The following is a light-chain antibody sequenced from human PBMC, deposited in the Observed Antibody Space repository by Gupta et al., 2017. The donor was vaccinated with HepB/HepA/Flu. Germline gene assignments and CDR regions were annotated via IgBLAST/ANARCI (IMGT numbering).Light chain of an antibody. V-gene: IGKV3-11*01. CDR1: QSVSSY. J-gene: IGKJ4*01. CDR2: DAS. Sequence: TQSPATLSLSPGERATLSCRASQSVSSYLAWYQQKPGQAPRLLIYDASNRATGIPARFSGSGSATDFTLTISSLEPEDFAVYYCQQRSNWPPSFGGGTKVEIK. CDR3: QQRSNWPPS.